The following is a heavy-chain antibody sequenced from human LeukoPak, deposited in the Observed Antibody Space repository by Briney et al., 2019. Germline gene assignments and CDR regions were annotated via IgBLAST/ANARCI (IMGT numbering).Heavy chain of an antibody. CDR1: GYTFTGYY. V-gene: IGHV1-2*02. J-gene: IGHJ4*02. CDR3: ARGVHVWGSYRYFDY. CDR2: INPNSGGT. Sequence: ASVKVSCEASGYTFTGYYMHWVRQAPGQGLEWMGWINPNSGGTNYAQKFQGRVTMTRDTSISTAYMELSRLRSDDTAVYYCARGVHVWGSYRYFDYWGQGTLVTVSS. D-gene: IGHD3-16*02.